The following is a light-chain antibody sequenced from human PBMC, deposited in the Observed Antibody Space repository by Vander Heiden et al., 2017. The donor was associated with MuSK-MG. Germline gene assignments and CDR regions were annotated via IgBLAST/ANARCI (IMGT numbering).Light chain of an antibody. CDR3: QQSYSTPYT. V-gene: IGKV1-39*01. CDR2: AAS. CDR1: QSFNSY. Sequence: DIQMTQSPSSLSASVGDRVTITCRASQSFNSYLNWYQQKPQKAPKLLIYAASSLQSGVPSRFSGSESGTDFTLTINSLQPADVATYYCQQSYSTPYTFGQGTKLEIK. J-gene: IGKJ2*01.